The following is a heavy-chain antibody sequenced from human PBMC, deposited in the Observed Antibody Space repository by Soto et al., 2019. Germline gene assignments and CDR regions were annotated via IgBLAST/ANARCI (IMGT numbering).Heavy chain of an antibody. CDR2: IYYSGST. V-gene: IGHV4-31*03. CDR3: ARDGPGIAVAGTTYFQH. J-gene: IGHJ1*01. Sequence: SETLSLTCTVSGGSISSGGYYWSWIRQHPGKGLEWIGYIYYSGSTYYNPSLKSRVTISVDTSKNQFSLKLSSVTAADTAVYYCARDGPGIAVAGTTYFQHWGQGTLVTVSS. D-gene: IGHD6-19*01. CDR1: GGSISSGGYY.